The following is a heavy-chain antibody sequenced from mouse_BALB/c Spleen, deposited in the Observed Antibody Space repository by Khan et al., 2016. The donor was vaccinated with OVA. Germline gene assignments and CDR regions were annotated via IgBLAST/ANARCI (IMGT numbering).Heavy chain of an antibody. CDR3: TRKDHYNCDLFPY. Sequence: EVELVESGPGLVKPSQSLSLTCTVTGYSITSEYAWNWIRKFPGNKLEWMGYINYSGSTRFNPSLKSRTSLTRNTSKNPFFLQLNSVATADTATCDCTRKDHYNCDLFPYWGQGTVVTVSA. D-gene: IGHD2-12*01. J-gene: IGHJ3*01. CDR2: INYSGST. V-gene: IGHV3-2*02. CDR1: GYSITSEYA.